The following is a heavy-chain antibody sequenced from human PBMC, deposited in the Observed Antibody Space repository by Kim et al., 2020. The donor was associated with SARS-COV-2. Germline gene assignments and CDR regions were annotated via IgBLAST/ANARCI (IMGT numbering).Heavy chain of an antibody. Sequence: KGRFTISRDNAKNSLYLQMNSLRAEDTAVYYCASRGGGSCYSLERCGMDVWGQGTTVTVSS. J-gene: IGHJ6*02. V-gene: IGHV3-11*06. D-gene: IGHD2-15*01. CDR3: ASRGGGSCYSLERCGMDV.